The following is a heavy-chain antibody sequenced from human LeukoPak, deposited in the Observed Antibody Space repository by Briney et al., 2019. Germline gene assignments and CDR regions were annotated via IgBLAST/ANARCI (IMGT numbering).Heavy chain of an antibody. V-gene: IGHV4-34*01. CDR2: INHSGST. CDR3: ARSAIVVVPAANYWFDP. CDR1: GGSFSGYY. D-gene: IGHD2-2*01. J-gene: IGHJ5*02. Sequence: SETLSLTCAVYGGSFSGYYWSWLRQPPGKGLEWIGEINHSGSTNYNPSLKSRVTISVDTSKNQFSLKLSSVTAADTAVYYCARSAIVVVPAANYWFDPWGQGNLVTVSS.